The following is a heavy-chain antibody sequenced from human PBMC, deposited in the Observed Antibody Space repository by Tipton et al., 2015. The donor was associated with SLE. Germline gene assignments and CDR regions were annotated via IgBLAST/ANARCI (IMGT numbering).Heavy chain of an antibody. CDR1: GGSISSSSYY. Sequence: LRLSCTVSGGSISSSSYYWGWIRQPPGKGLEWIGTIYYSGSTYYNPSLKSRVTISVDTSKNQFSLKLSSVTAADTAVYYCAKDQAVAGRMGYYYYGMDVWGQGTTVTVSS. CDR3: AKDQAVAGRMGYYYYGMDV. CDR2: IYYSGST. D-gene: IGHD6-19*01. V-gene: IGHV4-39*02. J-gene: IGHJ6*02.